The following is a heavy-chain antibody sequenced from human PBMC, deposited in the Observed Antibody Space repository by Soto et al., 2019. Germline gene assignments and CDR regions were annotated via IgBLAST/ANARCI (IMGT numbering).Heavy chain of an antibody. CDR3: TRQDYSNYVDPYFQH. Sequence: GGSLRLSCAASGFTFSGSAMHWVRQASGKGLEWVGRIRSKANSYATAYAASVKGRFTISRDDSKNTAYLQMNSLKTEDTAVYYCTRQDYSNYVDPYFQHWGQGTLVTVSS. V-gene: IGHV3-73*01. CDR1: GFTFSGSA. CDR2: IRSKANSYAT. J-gene: IGHJ1*01. D-gene: IGHD4-4*01.